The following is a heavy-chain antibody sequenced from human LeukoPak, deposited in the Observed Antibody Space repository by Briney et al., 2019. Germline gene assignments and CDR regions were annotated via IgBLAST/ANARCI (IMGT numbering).Heavy chain of an antibody. CDR1: GFTFSSYG. CDR2: IRYDGSNK. Sequence: PGGSLRLSCAASGFTFSSYGMHWVRQAPGKGLEWVAFIRYDGSNKYYADCVKGRFTISRDNSKNTVYLQMNSLRAEDTAVYYCARERGYCSGGSCKDWFDPWGQGTLVTVSS. D-gene: IGHD2-15*01. V-gene: IGHV3-30*02. CDR3: ARERGYCSGGSCKDWFDP. J-gene: IGHJ5*02.